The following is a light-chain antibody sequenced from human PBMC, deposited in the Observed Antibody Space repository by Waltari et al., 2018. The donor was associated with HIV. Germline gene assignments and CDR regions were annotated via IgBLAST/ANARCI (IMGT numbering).Light chain of an antibody. CDR1: SSDVGGYNY. CDR3: SSYTSSSTLV. J-gene: IGLJ3*02. Sequence: QSALTQPASVSGSPGQSITLPCTGTSSDVGGYNYLSWYQQHPGKAPKLMIYDVSKRPSGVSNRFSGSKSGNTASLTISGLQAEDEADYYCSSYTSSSTLVFGGGTKLTVL. CDR2: DVS. V-gene: IGLV2-14*03.